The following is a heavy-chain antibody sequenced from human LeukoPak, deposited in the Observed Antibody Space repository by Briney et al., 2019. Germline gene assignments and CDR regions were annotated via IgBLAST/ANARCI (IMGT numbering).Heavy chain of an antibody. D-gene: IGHD3-3*01. CDR3: ARFRLSNLDVRFLEWLPRYYYGMDV. V-gene: IGHV4-31*03. CDR2: IYYSGST. CDR1: GGSISSGGYY. J-gene: IGHJ6*02. Sequence: SQTLSLTCTVSGGSISSGGYYWSWIRQHPGKGLEWIGYIYYSGSTYYNPSLKSRVTISVDTSKNHFSLKLSSVTAADTAVYYCARFRLSNLDVRFLEWLPRYYYGMDVWGQGTTVTVSS.